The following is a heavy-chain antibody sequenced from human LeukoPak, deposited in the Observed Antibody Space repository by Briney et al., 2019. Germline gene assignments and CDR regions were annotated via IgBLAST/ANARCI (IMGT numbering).Heavy chain of an antibody. CDR1: GGSISSYY. V-gene: IGHV4-4*09. CDR2: IYTSGST. J-gene: IGHJ4*02. D-gene: IGHD4-17*01. Sequence: PSETLSPTCTVSGGSISSYYWSWIRQPPGKGLEWIGYIYTSGSTNYNPSLKSRVTISVDTSKNQFSLKLSSVTAADTAVYYCARPDENGDYFDYWGQGTLVNVSS. CDR3: ARPDENGDYFDY.